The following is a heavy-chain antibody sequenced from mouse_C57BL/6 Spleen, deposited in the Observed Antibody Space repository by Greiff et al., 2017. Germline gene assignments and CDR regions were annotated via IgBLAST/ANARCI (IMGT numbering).Heavy chain of an antibody. D-gene: IGHD2-1*01. CDR3: ARWGNYEGGAMDY. Sequence: QVQLQQSGAELVRPGSSVKLSCKASGYTFTSYWMDWVKQRPGQGLEWIGNIYPSDSETHYNQKFKDKATLTVDKSSSTAYMQLSSLTSEDSAVYYCARWGNYEGGAMDYWGQGTSVTVSS. J-gene: IGHJ4*01. CDR1: GYTFTSYW. V-gene: IGHV1-61*01. CDR2: IYPSDSET.